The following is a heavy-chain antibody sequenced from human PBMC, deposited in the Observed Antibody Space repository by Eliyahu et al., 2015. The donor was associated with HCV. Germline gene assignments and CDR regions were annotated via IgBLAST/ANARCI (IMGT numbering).Heavy chain of an antibody. J-gene: IGHJ4*02. Sequence: QITLKESGPTLVNPTQTLTLTCTFSGFXLSTHGVGVSWIRQXPGKALXWLGIIYWDDDKRYSPSLRNRLTITKDASKDQVVLTMANVDPVDTATYFCALRRAAYLAYFDSWGQGALVTVSS. CDR1: GFXLSTHGVG. CDR3: ALRRAAYLAYFDS. V-gene: IGHV2-5*02. D-gene: IGHD2-2*01. CDR2: IYWDDDK.